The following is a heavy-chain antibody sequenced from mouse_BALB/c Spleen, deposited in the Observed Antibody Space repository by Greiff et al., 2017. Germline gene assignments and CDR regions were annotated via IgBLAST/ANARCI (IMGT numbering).Heavy chain of an antibody. CDR3: ARHPRGYDYDERDDY. D-gene: IGHD2-4*01. CDR2: ISSGGSYT. CDR1: GFTFSSYG. V-gene: IGHV5-6*01. Sequence: EVKVVESGGDLVKPGGSLKLSCAASGFTFSSYGMSWVRQTPDKRLEWVATISSGGSYTYYPDSVKGRFTISRDNAKNTLYLQMSSLKSEDTAMYYCARHPRGYDYDERDDYWGQGTTLTVSS. J-gene: IGHJ2*01.